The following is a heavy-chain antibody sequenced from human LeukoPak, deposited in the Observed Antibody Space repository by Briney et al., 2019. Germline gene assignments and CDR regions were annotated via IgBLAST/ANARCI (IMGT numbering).Heavy chain of an antibody. V-gene: IGHV3-23*01. Sequence: PGGSLRFSCAASGFTFSSYAMSWVRQAPGKGLEWVSAISGSGGSTYYADSVKGRFTISRDNSKNTLYLQMNSLRAEDTAVYYCAKDPLSSGWYHNWFDPWGQGTLVTVSS. CDR2: ISGSGGST. J-gene: IGHJ5*02. CDR1: GFTFSSYA. D-gene: IGHD6-19*01. CDR3: AKDPLSSGWYHNWFDP.